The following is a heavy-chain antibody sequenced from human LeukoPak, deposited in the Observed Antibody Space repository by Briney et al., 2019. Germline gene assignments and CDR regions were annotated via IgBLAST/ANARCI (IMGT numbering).Heavy chain of an antibody. CDR2: INHSGST. D-gene: IGHD3-3*01. CDR1: GVSFSGYY. Sequence: PSETLSLTCAVYGVSFSGYYWSWIRQPPGKGLEWIGEINHSGSTNYNPSLKSRVTISVDTSKNQFSLKLSSVTAADTAVYYCARGGYDFWSGYYTGRFWFDPWGQGTLVTVSS. V-gene: IGHV4-34*01. CDR3: ARGGYDFWSGYYTGRFWFDP. J-gene: IGHJ5*02.